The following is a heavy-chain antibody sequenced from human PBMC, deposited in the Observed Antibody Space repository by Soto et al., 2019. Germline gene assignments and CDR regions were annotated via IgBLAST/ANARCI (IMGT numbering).Heavy chain of an antibody. Sequence: ASVKVSCKTSGYTFSNYGIAWVRQAPGQGLEWMGWISVYNYNTNYAQKLQGRVTMTRDISTSTAYMELRSLISDDTAVYYCARGGGYYGSGITYYFDYWGLG. CDR2: ISVYNYNT. J-gene: IGHJ4*02. D-gene: IGHD3-10*01. CDR3: ARGGGYYGSGITYYFDY. V-gene: IGHV1-18*01. CDR1: GYTFSNYG.